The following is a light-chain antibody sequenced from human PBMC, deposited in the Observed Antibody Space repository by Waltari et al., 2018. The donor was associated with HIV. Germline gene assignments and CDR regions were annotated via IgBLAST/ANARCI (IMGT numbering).Light chain of an antibody. CDR1: SSDIGGYNY. CDR3: SSYRSGCIWV. V-gene: IGLV2-14*03. J-gene: IGLJ3*02. Sequence: QSALTQPASVSGSPGQSITISCTGTSSDIGGYNYVSWYQQHPGTAPKLMIYDVSKRPTGVSNRFSGSKSGNTASLTISGLQAEDEADYYCSSYRSGCIWVFGGGTKLTVL. CDR2: DVS.